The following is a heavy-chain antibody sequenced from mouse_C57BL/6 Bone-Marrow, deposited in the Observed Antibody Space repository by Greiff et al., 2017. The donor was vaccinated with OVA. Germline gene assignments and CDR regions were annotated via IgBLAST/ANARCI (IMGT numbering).Heavy chain of an antibody. CDR2: IYPRSGNT. D-gene: IGHD3-2*02. CDR3: ARRVSSGYVPFAY. CDR1: GYTFTSYG. Sequence: QVQLQQSGAELARPGASVKLSCKASGYTFTSYGISWVKQRTGQGLEWIGEIYPRSGNTYYNEKFKGKATLTADKSSSTAYMELRSLTSEDSAVYFCARRVSSGYVPFAYWGQGTLVTVSA. J-gene: IGHJ3*01. V-gene: IGHV1-81*01.